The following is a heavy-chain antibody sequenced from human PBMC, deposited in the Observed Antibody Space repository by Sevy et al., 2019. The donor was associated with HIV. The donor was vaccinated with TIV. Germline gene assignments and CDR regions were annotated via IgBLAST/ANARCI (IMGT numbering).Heavy chain of an antibody. V-gene: IGHV3-48*02. CDR3: AREQSEALDY. Sequence: GGSLRLSCAASGFTFSTYNMNWVRQAPGKGLEWVSYISSSSSTIYYADSVKGRFTISRENAKNSLYLQMNSLRDEDTAVYYCAREQSEALDYWGQGTLVTVSS. J-gene: IGHJ4*02. CDR1: GFTFSTYN. CDR2: ISSSSSTI.